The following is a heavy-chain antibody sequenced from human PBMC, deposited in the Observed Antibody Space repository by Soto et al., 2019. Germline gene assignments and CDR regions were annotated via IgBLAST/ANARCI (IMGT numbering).Heavy chain of an antibody. D-gene: IGHD3-3*01. CDR1: GGSFSGYY. CDR3: ARRSPPEGYDFWSGYRGLYYGMDV. CDR2: INHSGST. V-gene: IGHV4-34*01. J-gene: IGHJ6*02. Sequence: NPSETLSLTCAVYGGSFSGYYWSWIRQPPGKGLEWIGEINHSGSTNYNPSLKNRVTISVDTSKNQFSLKLSSVTAADTAVYYCARRSPPEGYDFWSGYRGLYYGMDVWGQGTTVTVSS.